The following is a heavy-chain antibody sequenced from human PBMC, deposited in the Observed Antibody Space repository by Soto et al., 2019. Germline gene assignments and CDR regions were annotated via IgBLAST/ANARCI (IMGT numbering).Heavy chain of an antibody. CDR1: GFTFSSYA. D-gene: IGHD3-9*01. J-gene: IGHJ4*02. V-gene: IGHV3-23*01. CDR2: ISGSGGST. CDR3: AKMNYDILTGYPPPYDY. Sequence: GGSLRLSCAASGFTFSSYAMSWVRQAPGKGLEWVSAISGSGGSTYYADPVKGRFTISRDNSKNTLYLQMNSLRAEDTAVYYCAKMNYDILTGYPPPYDYWGQGTLVTVSS.